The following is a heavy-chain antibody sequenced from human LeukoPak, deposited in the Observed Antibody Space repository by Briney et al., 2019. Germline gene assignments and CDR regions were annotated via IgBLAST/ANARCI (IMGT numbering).Heavy chain of an antibody. CDR1: RFTFSSYW. CDR2: INTDGSGT. CDR3: ARGNAHAFDI. D-gene: IGHD1-1*01. V-gene: IGHV3-74*01. J-gene: IGHJ3*02. Sequence: GGSLRLSCAASRFTFSSYWMHWVRQAPGKGLVWVSRINTDGSGTSYADSVKGRFTISRDNAKNTLYQQKNSLRAEDTAVYYCARGNAHAFDIWGQGTMVTVSS.